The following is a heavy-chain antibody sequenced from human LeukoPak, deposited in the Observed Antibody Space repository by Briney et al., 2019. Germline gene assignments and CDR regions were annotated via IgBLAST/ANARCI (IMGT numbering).Heavy chain of an antibody. J-gene: IGHJ4*02. CDR1: GGSIRSYY. Sequence: SETLSLTCTVSGGSIRSYYWSWIRQPPGKGLEWIGYVHYSGSTNYNPSLKSRATISVDTSKSQFSLKLSSVTAADTAVYYCARRYYDSSGYYYFDYWGQGTLVTVSS. V-gene: IGHV4-59*01. CDR2: VHYSGST. CDR3: ARRYYDSSGYYYFDY. D-gene: IGHD3-22*01.